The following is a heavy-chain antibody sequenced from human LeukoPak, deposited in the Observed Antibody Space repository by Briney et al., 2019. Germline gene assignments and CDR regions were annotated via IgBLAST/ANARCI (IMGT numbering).Heavy chain of an antibody. CDR2: IIPIFGTA. J-gene: IGHJ4*02. Sequence: GASVKVSCKASGGTFSSYAISWVRQAPGQGLEWMGGIIPIFGTANYAQKFQGRVTITADESTSTAYMELSSLRSEDTAVYYCARASRAFDSSSSGGIDYWGQGTLVIVSS. V-gene: IGHV1-69*13. CDR3: ARASRAFDSSSSGGIDY. CDR1: GGTFSSYA. D-gene: IGHD6-6*01.